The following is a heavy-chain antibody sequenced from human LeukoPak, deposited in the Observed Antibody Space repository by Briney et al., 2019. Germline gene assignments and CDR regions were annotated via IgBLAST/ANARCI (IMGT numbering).Heavy chain of an antibody. CDR3: ASSYCGGDCYDAFDI. J-gene: IGHJ3*02. V-gene: IGHV4-34*01. CDR2: INHSGST. Sequence: SETLSLTCAVYGGSFSGYYWSWIRQPPGKGLECIGEINHSGSTNYNPSLKSRVTISVDASKNQFSLRLSSVTAADTAVYYCASSYCGGDCYDAFDIWGQGTMVTVSS. D-gene: IGHD2-21*02. CDR1: GGSFSGYY.